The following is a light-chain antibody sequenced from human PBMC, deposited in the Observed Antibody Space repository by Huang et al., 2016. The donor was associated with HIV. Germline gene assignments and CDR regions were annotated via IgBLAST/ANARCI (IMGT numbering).Light chain of an antibody. V-gene: IGKV3-11*01. CDR1: QNINNY. CDR2: DAS. J-gene: IGKJ4*01. Sequence: EIVLTQSPATLSLSPGERATLSCRASQNINNYLAWYQQKAGQAPRLVFYDASNRATVIPAMFSGSGSGTDFTLTISSLDPEDFAVYFCQQRSSWLTFGGGTKVEIK. CDR3: QQRSSWLT.